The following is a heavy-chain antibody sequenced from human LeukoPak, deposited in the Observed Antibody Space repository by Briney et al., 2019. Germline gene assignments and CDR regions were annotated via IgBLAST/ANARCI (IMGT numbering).Heavy chain of an antibody. V-gene: IGHV1-18*01. D-gene: IGHD2-2*01. CDR2: ISAYNGNT. CDR1: GYTFTSYG. Sequence: ASVKVSCKASGYTFTSYGISWVRQAPGQGLEWMGWISAYNGNTNYAQKLQGRVTMTTDTSTSTAYMEMRSLRSDDTAVYYCARSSLGNVVVPAAVRFDPWDQGTLVTVSS. CDR3: ARSSLGNVVVPAAVRFDP. J-gene: IGHJ5*02.